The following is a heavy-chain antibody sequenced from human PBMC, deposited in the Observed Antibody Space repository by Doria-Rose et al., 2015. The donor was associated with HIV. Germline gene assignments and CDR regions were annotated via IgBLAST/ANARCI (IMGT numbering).Heavy chain of an antibody. CDR3: ARIKSSRWYHKYYFDF. D-gene: IGHD6-13*01. CDR2: NFSYVER. V-gene: IGHV2-26*01. CDR1: GVSLSSPGMG. Sequence: QVTLKESGPVLVKPTETLTLTCTVSGVSLSSPGMGVSWIRQPPGKALEWLAQNFSYVERSYKTSLQIRLTISGGTSKSQVVLTMTDMDPVDTATYYCARIKSSRWYHKYYFDFWGQGTLVIVSA. J-gene: IGHJ4*02.